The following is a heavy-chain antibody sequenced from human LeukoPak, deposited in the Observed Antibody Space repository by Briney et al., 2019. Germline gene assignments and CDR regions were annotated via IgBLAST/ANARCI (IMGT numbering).Heavy chain of an antibody. V-gene: IGHV4-59*01. Sequence: SETLSLTCTVSGGSISSYYWSWIRQPPGKGLEWIGYVYYSGSTNYNPSLKSRVTISVDTSKNQFSLKLSSVTAADTAVYYCARAQQVLLWFGEYNPSDYYGMDVWGQGTTVTVSS. CDR3: ARAQQVLLWFGEYNPSDYYGMDV. CDR2: VYYSGST. CDR1: GGSISSYY. D-gene: IGHD3-10*01. J-gene: IGHJ6*02.